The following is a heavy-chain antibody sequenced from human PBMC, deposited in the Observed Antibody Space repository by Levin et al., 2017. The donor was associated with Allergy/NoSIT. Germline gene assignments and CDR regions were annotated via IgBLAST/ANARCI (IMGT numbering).Heavy chain of an antibody. D-gene: IGHD2-15*01. CDR2: ISDSGLTI. J-gene: IGHJ6*03. V-gene: IGHV3-48*01. Sequence: QAGGSLRLSCAVSGFTFSSYTMSWVRQAPGKGLEWVSFISDSGLTIYYADSVRGRFTISRDDAKNSLYLQINSLRVEDTAVYYCARNELTCSGGSCYSYYYMDVWGKGTTITVSS. CDR3: ARNELTCSGGSCYSYYYMDV. CDR1: GFTFSSYT.